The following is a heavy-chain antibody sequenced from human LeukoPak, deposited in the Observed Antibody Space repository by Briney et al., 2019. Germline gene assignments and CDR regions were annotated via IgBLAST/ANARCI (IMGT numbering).Heavy chain of an antibody. V-gene: IGHV3-33*01. CDR1: QFTFSNHG. J-gene: IGHJ4*02. CDR2: IWYDGSNK. Sequence: GGSLRLSCAASQFTFSNHGMSWVRQAPGKGLEWVAVIWYDGSNKYYADSVKGRFTISRDNSQNTLYLQMNSLRAEDTAVYYCARDGGVSYFDYWGQGTQVTVSS. D-gene: IGHD3-16*01. CDR3: ARDGGVSYFDY.